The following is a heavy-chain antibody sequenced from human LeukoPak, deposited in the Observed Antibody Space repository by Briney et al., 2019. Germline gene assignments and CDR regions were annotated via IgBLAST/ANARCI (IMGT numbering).Heavy chain of an antibody. D-gene: IGHD2-15*01. CDR2: IYYSGST. Sequence: PSETLSLTCTVSGGSISSSSYDWGWIGQPPGKGLEWIGSIYYSGSTYYNPSLKSRVTISVDTSKNQFSLKLSSVTAADTAVYYCARRLDIVVVVAATPNDAFDIWGQGTMVTVSS. CDR1: GGSISSSSYD. J-gene: IGHJ3*02. V-gene: IGHV4-39*01. CDR3: ARRLDIVVVVAATPNDAFDI.